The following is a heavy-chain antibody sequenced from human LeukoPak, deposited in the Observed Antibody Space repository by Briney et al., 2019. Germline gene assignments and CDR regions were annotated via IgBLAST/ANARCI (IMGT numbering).Heavy chain of an antibody. Sequence: PGGSLRLSCAASGFTYSNYGMNWVRQAPGKGLEWVSYISSRSGYIYYADSVKGRFTISRDNAKNSLYLQMNSLRAEDTAVYYCAKVLEQLVPDYWGQGTLVTVSS. CDR3: AKVLEQLVPDY. V-gene: IGHV3-21*03. CDR1: GFTYSNYG. CDR2: ISSRSGYI. D-gene: IGHD6-6*01. J-gene: IGHJ4*02.